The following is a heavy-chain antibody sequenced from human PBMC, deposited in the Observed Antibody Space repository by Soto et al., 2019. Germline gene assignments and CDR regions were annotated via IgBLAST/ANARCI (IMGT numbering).Heavy chain of an antibody. Sequence: QVQLVQSGAEVKEPGASVKVSCKASGYTFTSYGISWVRQAPGQGLEWMGWISAYNGNTNYAQKLQGRVTMTTDTSTSTAYMELRSLRSDDTAVYYCARTIVVVVAALHYGMDVWGQGTTVTVSS. D-gene: IGHD2-15*01. J-gene: IGHJ6*02. V-gene: IGHV1-18*01. CDR2: ISAYNGNT. CDR1: GYTFTSYG. CDR3: ARTIVVVVAALHYGMDV.